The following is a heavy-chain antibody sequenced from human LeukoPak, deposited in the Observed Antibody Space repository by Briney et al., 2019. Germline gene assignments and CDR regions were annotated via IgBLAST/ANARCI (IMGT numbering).Heavy chain of an antibody. CDR1: GFTFSTYE. CDR2: ISGGSSYI. CDR3: TAAWSNFDF. Sequence: GGSLRLSCAASGFTFSTYEMNWVRQAPGKGLEWVSSISGGSSYIYYADSVRGRFTISRDNAKTSLYLQMNSLRPEDTAIYYCTAAWSNFDFWGQGILVAVSS. D-gene: IGHD6-25*01. J-gene: IGHJ4*02. V-gene: IGHV3-21*01.